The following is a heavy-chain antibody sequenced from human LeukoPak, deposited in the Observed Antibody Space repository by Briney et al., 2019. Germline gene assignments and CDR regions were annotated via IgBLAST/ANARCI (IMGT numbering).Heavy chain of an antibody. D-gene: IGHD2-15*01. CDR1: GFNFSIYT. V-gene: IGHV3-23*01. CDR3: AKAKGGL. Sequence: PGGSLRLSCVASGFNFSIYTMTWFRQAPEKGLEWVSSISGSGDATYFADSVRGRFTLSRDNSRNTLFLQMDSLRVDDTAVYYCAKAKGGLWGQGTLVTVSS. J-gene: IGHJ4*02. CDR2: ISGSGDAT.